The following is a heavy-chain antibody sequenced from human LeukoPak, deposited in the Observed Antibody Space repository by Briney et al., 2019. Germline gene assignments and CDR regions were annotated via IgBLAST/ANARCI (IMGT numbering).Heavy chain of an antibody. CDR1: GGSISNNNYY. J-gene: IGHJ3*02. Sequence: PSETLALTCTVSGGSISNNNYYWAWIRQPPGKGLECIGSIYYSGSPYYNPSLKSRVTISVDTSKNQFSLRLSSVTAADTAVYYCPGWEPDTFDIWGQGTMVTVS. V-gene: IGHV4-39*01. CDR3: PGWEPDTFDI. CDR2: IYYSGSP. D-gene: IGHD1-26*01.